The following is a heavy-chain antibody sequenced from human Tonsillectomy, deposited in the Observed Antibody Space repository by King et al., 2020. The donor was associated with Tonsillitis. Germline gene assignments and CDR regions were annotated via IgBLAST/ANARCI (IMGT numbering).Heavy chain of an antibody. J-gene: IGHJ6*03. Sequence: VQLVESGGGLVQPGGSLRLSCAASGFTFSNSCMTWVRQAPGKGLEWVSYISSSDSTTYYAASVKGRFTISRDNAKNSLYLQMNTLRAEDTAVYYCASVSLTSPVYYYYMDVWGKGTTVTVSS. D-gene: IGHD5/OR15-5a*01. V-gene: IGHV3-48*01. CDR1: GFTFSNSC. CDR3: ASVSLTSPVYYYYMDV. CDR2: ISSSDSTT.